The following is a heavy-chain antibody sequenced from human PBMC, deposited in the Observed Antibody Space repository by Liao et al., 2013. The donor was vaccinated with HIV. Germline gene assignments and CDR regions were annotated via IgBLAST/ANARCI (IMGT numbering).Heavy chain of an antibody. V-gene: IGHV4-4*08. CDR2: IYTGMSTTGTT. CDR1: GGSISSYY. Sequence: QVQLQESGPGLVKPSETLSLTCTVSGGSISSYYWSWIRQPPGKGLEWIGRIYTGMSTTGTTNYNPSLKSRVSISADTSSNHVSLKLTSVTAADTAVYYCARVQWXPAPNWYSDLWGRGTLVIVSS. J-gene: IGHJ2*01. D-gene: IGHD1-26*01. CDR3: ARVQWXPAPNWYSDL.